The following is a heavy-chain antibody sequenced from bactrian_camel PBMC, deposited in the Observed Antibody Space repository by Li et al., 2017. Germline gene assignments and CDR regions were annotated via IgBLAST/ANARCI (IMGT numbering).Heavy chain of an antibody. Sequence: HVQLVESGGGLVQPGGSLTLSCAASGFNFGAYSMHWVRQAPGKGLEWVSSGGTVITYAYYTDSVKGRFTMSRDNAKNMVYLQLNNLKTEDTAVYYCATAWDGESASNRGPGTQVTVS. CDR1: GFNFGAYS. V-gene: IGHV3S1*01. CDR3: ATAWDGESASN. CDR2: GGTVITYA. J-gene: IGHJ4*01.